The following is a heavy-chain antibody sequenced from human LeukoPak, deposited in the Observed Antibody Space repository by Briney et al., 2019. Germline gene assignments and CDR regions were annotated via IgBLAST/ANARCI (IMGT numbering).Heavy chain of an antibody. CDR3: ARDRVAGRGDFDY. CDR2: IYYSGST. Sequence: SETLSLTCTVSGGSISSYYWSWIRQPPGKGLEWIGYIYYSGSTNYNPSLKSRVTISVDTSKNQFALKLSSVTAADTAVYYCARDRVAGRGDFDYWGPGTPVTVSS. D-gene: IGHD6-19*01. CDR1: GGSISSYY. J-gene: IGHJ4*02. V-gene: IGHV4-59*01.